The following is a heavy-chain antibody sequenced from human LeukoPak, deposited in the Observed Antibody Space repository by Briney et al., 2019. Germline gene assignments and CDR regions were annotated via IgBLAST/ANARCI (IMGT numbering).Heavy chain of an antibody. V-gene: IGHV3-30*18. CDR1: GFTFSAFA. D-gene: IGHD4-23*01. CDR2: ILYDGSNK. Sequence: GGSLRLSCAASGFTFSAFAMHWVRQAPGKGLEWVAVILYDGSNKYYADSVKGRLTISRDNSKNTLSLQVNSLRSEDTAEYFCAKGDYGGNSHTFDIWGQGTMVTVSS. CDR3: AKGDYGGNSHTFDI. J-gene: IGHJ3*02.